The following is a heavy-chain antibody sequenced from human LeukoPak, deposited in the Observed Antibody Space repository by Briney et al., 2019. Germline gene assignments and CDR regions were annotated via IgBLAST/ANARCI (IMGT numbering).Heavy chain of an antibody. V-gene: IGHV3-30*18. CDR1: GFTFSSYG. D-gene: IGHD3-22*01. CDR2: ISYDGSNK. CDR3: AKESGYYSSFFDY. Sequence: GGSLRLSCAASGFTFSSYGMHWVRQAPGKGLEWVAVISYDGSNKYYADSVKGRFTISRDNSKNTLYLQMNSLRAEDTAVYYCAKESGYYSSFFDYWGQGTLVTVSS. J-gene: IGHJ4*02.